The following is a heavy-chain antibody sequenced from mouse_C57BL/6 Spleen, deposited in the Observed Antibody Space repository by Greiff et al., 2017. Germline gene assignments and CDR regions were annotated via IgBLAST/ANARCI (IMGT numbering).Heavy chain of an antibody. CDR1: GYAFSSSW. Sequence: QVQLQQSGPELVKPGASVKISCKASGYAFSSSWMNWVKQRPGKGLEWIGRIYPGDGDTNYNGKFKGKATLTADKSSSTAYMQLSSLTSEDSAVYFCAPTGTGPWFAYWGQGTLVTVSA. D-gene: IGHD4-1*02. CDR2: IYPGDGDT. J-gene: IGHJ3*01. V-gene: IGHV1-82*01. CDR3: APTGTGPWFAY.